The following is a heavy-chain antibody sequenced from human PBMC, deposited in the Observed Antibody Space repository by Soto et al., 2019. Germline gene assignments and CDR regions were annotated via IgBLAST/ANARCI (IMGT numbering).Heavy chain of an antibody. J-gene: IGHJ6*02. D-gene: IGHD2-8*01. CDR3: AKATSIMRQSDYYYGMDV. V-gene: IGHV3-23*01. Sequence: GGSLRLSCAASGFTFSSYAMSWVRQAPGKGLEWVSAISGSGGSTYYADSVKGRFTISRDNSKNTLYLQMNSLRAEDTAVYYCAKATSIMRQSDYYYGMDVWGQGTTVTVSS. CDR1: GFTFSSYA. CDR2: ISGSGGST.